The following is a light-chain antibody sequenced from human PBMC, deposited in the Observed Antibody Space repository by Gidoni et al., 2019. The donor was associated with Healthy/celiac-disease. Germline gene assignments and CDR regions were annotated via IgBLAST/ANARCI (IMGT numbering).Light chain of an antibody. J-gene: IGKJ1*01. CDR2: AAS. Sequence: PSSLSASVGDRVTITCRASQSISSYLNWYQQKPGKAPKLLIYAASSLQSGVPSRFSGSGSGTDFTLTISSLQPEDFATYYCQQSYSTLWTFGQGTKVEIK. V-gene: IGKV1-39*01. CDR1: QSISSY. CDR3: QQSYSTLWT.